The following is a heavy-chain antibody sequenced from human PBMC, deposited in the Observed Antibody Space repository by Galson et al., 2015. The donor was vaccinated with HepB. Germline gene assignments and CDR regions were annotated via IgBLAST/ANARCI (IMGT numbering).Heavy chain of an antibody. J-gene: IGHJ6*02. CDR3: ARDYHGMDV. Sequence: SLRLSCAASGFTFSSYGMHWVRQAPGKGLEWVAAIWYDGSNKYYADSVKGRFTISRDNSKNTLYLQMNSLRAEDTAVYYCARDYHGMDVWGQGTTVTVSS. V-gene: IGHV3-33*08. CDR2: IWYDGSNK. CDR1: GFTFSSYG.